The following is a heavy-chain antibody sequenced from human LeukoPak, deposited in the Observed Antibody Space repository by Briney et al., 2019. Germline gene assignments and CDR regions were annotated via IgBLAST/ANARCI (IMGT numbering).Heavy chain of an antibody. CDR1: GASISGYY. V-gene: IGHV4-59*01. J-gene: IGHJ4*02. CDR2: IYYSGST. D-gene: IGHD3-22*01. Sequence: PSETLSLTCTVSGASISGYYWSWIRQPPGKGLEWTGYIYYSGSTKYNLSLKSRVTISVDTSKNQFSLKLSSVTAADTAVYYCARDSSGYYHYFDYWGQGTLVTVSS. CDR3: ARDSSGYYHYFDY.